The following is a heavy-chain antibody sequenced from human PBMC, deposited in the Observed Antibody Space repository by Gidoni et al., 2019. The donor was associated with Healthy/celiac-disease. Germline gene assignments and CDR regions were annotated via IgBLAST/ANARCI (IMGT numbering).Heavy chain of an antibody. CDR2: IYHSGST. J-gene: IGHJ4*02. D-gene: IGHD3-16*01. V-gene: IGHV4-38-2*01. CDR1: GYSISSGYY. CDR3: ASLYDYVWGSYYFDY. Sequence: HVQLQESGPGLVKPSATLSLTCAVSGYSISSGYYWGWIRPPPVKGLEWIGSIYHSGSTYYNPSLKSRVTISVDTSKNQFSLKLSSVTAADTAVYYCASLYDYVWGSYYFDYWGQGTLVTVSS.